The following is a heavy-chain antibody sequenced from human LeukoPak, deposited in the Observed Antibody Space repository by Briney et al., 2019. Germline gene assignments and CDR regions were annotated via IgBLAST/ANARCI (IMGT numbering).Heavy chain of an antibody. CDR3: AKDSYSSSSGYYYYGMDV. D-gene: IGHD6-6*01. V-gene: IGHV3-23*01. J-gene: IGHJ6*02. CDR1: GFTFSSYA. CDR2: ISGSGSST. Sequence: GASLRLSCAASGFTFSSYAMSWVRQAPGKGLEWVSAISGSGSSTYYADSVKGRFTISRDNSKNTLYLQMNSLRAEDTAVYYCAKDSYSSSSGYYYYGMDVWGQGTTVTVSS.